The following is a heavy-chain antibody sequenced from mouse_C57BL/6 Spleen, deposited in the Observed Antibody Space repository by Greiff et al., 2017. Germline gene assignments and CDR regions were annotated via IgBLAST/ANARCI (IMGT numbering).Heavy chain of an antibody. D-gene: IGHD2-4*01. Sequence: QVQLKESGPGLVAPSQSLSITCTVSGFSLTSYAISWVRQPPGKGLEWLGVIWTGGGTNYNSALKSRLSFSKDNSKSQVCLKRNSLQTDDTARYYCASLYYDYESWFADWGQGTLVTVSA. CDR3: ASLYYDYESWFAD. CDR1: GFSLTSYA. J-gene: IGHJ3*01. CDR2: IWTGGGT. V-gene: IGHV2-9-1*01.